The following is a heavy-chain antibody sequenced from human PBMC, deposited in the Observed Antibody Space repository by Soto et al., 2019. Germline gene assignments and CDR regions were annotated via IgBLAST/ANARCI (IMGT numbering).Heavy chain of an antibody. CDR3: AKSSYSMGYPSLDY. CDR2: FDPEDGET. D-gene: IGHD3-22*01. CDR1: GYTLTELS. V-gene: IGHV1-24*01. J-gene: IGHJ4*02. Sequence: AAVQVSCKVSGYTLTELSMHWVRQPPGKGLQWMVRFDPEDGETIYAQKFQGRVTMTEDTSTDTAYMELSSLRSEDTAVYYCAKSSYSMGYPSLDYWGQGTLVTVSS.